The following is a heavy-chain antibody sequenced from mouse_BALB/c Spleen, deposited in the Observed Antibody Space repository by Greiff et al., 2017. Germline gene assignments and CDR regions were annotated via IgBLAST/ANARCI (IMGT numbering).Heavy chain of an antibody. Sequence: EVKLMESGGGLVKPGGSLKLSCTASGFTFSSYAMSWVRQTPEKRLEWVASISSGGSTYYPDSVKGRFTISRDNARNILYLQMSSLRSEDTAMYYCARAYGNYDFDYWGQGTTLTVSS. CDR1: GFTFSSYA. CDR3: ARAYGNYDFDY. CDR2: ISSGGST. V-gene: IGHV5-6-5*01. J-gene: IGHJ2*01. D-gene: IGHD2-10*02.